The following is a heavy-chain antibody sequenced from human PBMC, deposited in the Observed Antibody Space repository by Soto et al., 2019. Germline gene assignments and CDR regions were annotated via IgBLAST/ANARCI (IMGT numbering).Heavy chain of an antibody. V-gene: IGHV1-18*01. CDR2: ISPYNGKK. CDR1: GYTFTSYD. J-gene: IGHJ5*02. D-gene: IGHD1-1*01. Sequence: QIYLVQSGHEVKRPGASLIVSCKTSGYTFTSYDVYWVRQAPGQGLEWMGWISPYNGKKKYVEKFQGRVDMTFDTATSTVYLEVRGLKFDDTAVYYCARDRERFWLDPWGQGTLVTVSS. CDR3: ARDRERFWLDP.